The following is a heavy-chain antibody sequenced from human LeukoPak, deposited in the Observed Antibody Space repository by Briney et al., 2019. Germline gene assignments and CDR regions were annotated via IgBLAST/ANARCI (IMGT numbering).Heavy chain of an antibody. V-gene: IGHV3-23*01. CDR3: AKDSDYYGSGSSDY. D-gene: IGHD3-10*01. J-gene: IGHJ4*02. CDR1: GVTFSGYA. CDR2: ISGSGGST. Sequence: GVSLRLSCAASGVTFSGYAMSWVRQAPGKGLEWVSAISGSGGSTYYADSVKGRYTISRDNSKNTLYLQMNSLRAEDTAVYYCAKDSDYYGSGSSDYWGQGTLVTVSS.